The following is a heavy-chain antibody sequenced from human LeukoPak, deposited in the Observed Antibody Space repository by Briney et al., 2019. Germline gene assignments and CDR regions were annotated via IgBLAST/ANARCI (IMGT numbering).Heavy chain of an antibody. Sequence: GGSLRLSCEASGFTVSSNYMSWVRQAPGKGLEWVSVMYSGGITYHADSVKGRFTISRDNSKNTLYLQMNSLRPDDTAVYYCAREEMTTVSASYYFFALDVWGQGTTVTASS. CDR2: MYSGGIT. CDR3: AREEMTTVSASYYFFALDV. D-gene: IGHD4-11*01. CDR1: GFTVSSNY. J-gene: IGHJ6*02. V-gene: IGHV3-66*02.